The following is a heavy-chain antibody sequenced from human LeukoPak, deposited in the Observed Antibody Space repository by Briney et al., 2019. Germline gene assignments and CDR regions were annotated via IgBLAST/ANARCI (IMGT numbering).Heavy chain of an antibody. V-gene: IGHV4-4*02. J-gene: IGHJ4*02. CDR1: GFTFSSYGM. D-gene: IGHD1-26*01. Sequence: GSLRLSCAASGFTFSSYGMSWVRQPPGKGLEWIGEIYHSGSTNYNPSLKSRVTISVDKSKNQFSLKLSSVTAADTAVYYCARGSYDGDYFDYWGQGTLVTVSS. CDR2: IYHSGST. CDR3: ARGSYDGDYFDY.